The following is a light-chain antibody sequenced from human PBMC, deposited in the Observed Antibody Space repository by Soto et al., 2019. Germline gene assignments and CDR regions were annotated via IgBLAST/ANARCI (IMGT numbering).Light chain of an antibody. CDR1: QSVSSSY. CDR3: QQHGSSPPYT. J-gene: IGKJ2*01. Sequence: EIVLTQSPGTLSLSPGERATLSCRASQSVSSSYLAWYQQKPGQAPRLLIYGASSRATGIPDRFSGSGSGTDFTLTIRRLEPEDFAGYSRQQHGSSPPYTFGQGTKLEIK. V-gene: IGKV3-20*01. CDR2: GAS.